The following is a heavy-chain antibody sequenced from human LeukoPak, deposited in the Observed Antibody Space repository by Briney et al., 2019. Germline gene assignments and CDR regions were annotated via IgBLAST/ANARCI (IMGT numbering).Heavy chain of an antibody. Sequence: SVKVSCKASGGTFSSYAISWVRQAPGQGLEWMGRIIPIFGTANYAQKFQGRVTITTDESTSTAYMELSSLRSEDTAVYYCARVRYSGSYLDAFDIWGQGTMVTVCS. CDR1: GGTFSSYA. D-gene: IGHD1-26*01. J-gene: IGHJ3*02. CDR3: ARVRYSGSYLDAFDI. V-gene: IGHV1-69*05. CDR2: IIPIFGTA.